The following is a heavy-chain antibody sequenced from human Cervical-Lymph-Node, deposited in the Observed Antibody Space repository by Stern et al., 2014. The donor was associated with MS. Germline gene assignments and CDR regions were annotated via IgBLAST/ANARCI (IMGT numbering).Heavy chain of an antibody. CDR2: INPSCGST. Sequence: QVQLVQSGAEVKTPGASVKVSCKASGYTFTSYYMHWVRQAPGQGLECMGIINPSCGSTNYAQKFQGRVTMARDPSTSTVYMELSSLRSEDTAVYYCAREKGGSKSEYFQHWGQGTLVTVSS. CDR3: AREKGGSKSEYFQH. CDR1: GYTFTSYY. D-gene: IGHD3-10*01. J-gene: IGHJ1*01. V-gene: IGHV1-46*01.